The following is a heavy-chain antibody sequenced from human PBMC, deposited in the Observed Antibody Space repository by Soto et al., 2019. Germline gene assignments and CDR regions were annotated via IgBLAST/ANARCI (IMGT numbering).Heavy chain of an antibody. CDR3: ARRLYGDYDY. CDR2: ISTYNGNT. D-gene: IGHD4-17*01. Sequence: ASVKVSCKASGYSFTTSGITWVRQAPGQGLEWMGWISTYNGNTNYAQKLQDRVTLTTDTSTSTAYMELRSLRSDDTAIYYCARRLYGDYDYWGQGTLVTVSS. J-gene: IGHJ4*02. V-gene: IGHV1-18*01. CDR1: GYSFTTSG.